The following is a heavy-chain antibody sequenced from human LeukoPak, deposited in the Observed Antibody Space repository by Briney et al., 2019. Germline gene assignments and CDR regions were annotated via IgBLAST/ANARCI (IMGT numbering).Heavy chain of an antibody. J-gene: IGHJ4*02. Sequence: GGSLRLSCAASGFTFSNYAMSWVRQAPGKGLEWISSISTSGGSTYNADSVKGRFTISRDNSRNTLYLHMSSLRAEDTAVYYCAKYHGGTYSSGPVYFDYWGQGTLVTVSS. V-gene: IGHV3-23*01. CDR3: AKYHGGTYSSGPVYFDY. D-gene: IGHD6-19*01. CDR2: ISTSGGST. CDR1: GFTFSNYA.